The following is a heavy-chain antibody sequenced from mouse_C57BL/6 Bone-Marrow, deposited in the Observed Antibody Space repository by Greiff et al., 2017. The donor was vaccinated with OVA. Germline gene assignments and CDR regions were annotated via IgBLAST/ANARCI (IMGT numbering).Heavy chain of an antibody. CDR1: GFNIKDDY. Sequence: VQLQQSGAELVRPGALVKLSCTASGFNIKDDYMHWVQQRPEQGLEWIGWIDPENGDTDYASKIQGKATITADTSSNTAYLQLSSLTSEDTAVYYCTPTTVVANWGQGTTLTVSS. CDR2: IDPENGDT. V-gene: IGHV14-4*01. J-gene: IGHJ2*01. D-gene: IGHD1-1*01. CDR3: TPTTVVAN.